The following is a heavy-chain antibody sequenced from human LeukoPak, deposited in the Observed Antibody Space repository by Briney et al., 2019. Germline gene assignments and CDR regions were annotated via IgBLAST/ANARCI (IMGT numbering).Heavy chain of an antibody. V-gene: IGHV5-51*01. CDR3: ASEYCSGGNCYFDY. Sequence: KSGKPLQISCQGSESSFATYWIGCVRQLPGQGLEGMGIIFPGDSDTRYSPSLQGRVTISADKSISTAYLQWSSLKASDTAIYYCASEYCSGGNCYFDYWGQGTLVTVSS. J-gene: IGHJ4*02. D-gene: IGHD2-15*01. CDR2: IFPGDSDT. CDR1: ESSFATYW.